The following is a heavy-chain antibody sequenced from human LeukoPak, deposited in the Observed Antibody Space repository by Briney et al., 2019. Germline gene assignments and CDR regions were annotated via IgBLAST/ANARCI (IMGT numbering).Heavy chain of an antibody. CDR3: ARGRLWLDY. Sequence: SETLSLTCGVSGDSIGSSNWWSWVRQPPGKGLEWIAEIYHSGSTNYNPSLKSRVSISVDKSKNQFSLKVTSVTAADTAVYYCARGRLWLDYWGQGTLVTVSS. D-gene: IGHD4/OR15-4a*01. J-gene: IGHJ4*02. V-gene: IGHV4-4*02. CDR2: IYHSGST. CDR1: GDSIGSSNW.